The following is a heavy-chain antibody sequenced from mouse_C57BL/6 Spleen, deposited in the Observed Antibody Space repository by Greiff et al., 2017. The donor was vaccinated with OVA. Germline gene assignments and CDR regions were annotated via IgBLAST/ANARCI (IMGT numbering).Heavy chain of an antibody. CDR3: AKMRYKRYDALDY. D-gene: IGHD1-1*01. Sequence: VQLQESGPGLVAPSQSLSITCTVSGFSLTSYGVSWVRQPPGKGLEWLGVIWGDGSTNYHSALISRLSLSKDNPKCQVSLELNRLRTDDTATYYCAKMRYKRYDALDYWGQGTSVTVSS. CDR2: IWGDGST. CDR1: GFSLTSYG. V-gene: IGHV2-3*01. J-gene: IGHJ4*01.